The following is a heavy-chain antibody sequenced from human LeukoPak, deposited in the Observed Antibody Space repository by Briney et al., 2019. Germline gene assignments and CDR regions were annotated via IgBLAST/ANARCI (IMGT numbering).Heavy chain of an antibody. J-gene: IGHJ5*02. D-gene: IGHD2-15*01. CDR1: GFTFSSYS. V-gene: IGHV3-21*01. CDR3: ARLNSGSLLMSPWFDP. Sequence: GGSLRLSCAASGFTFSSYSMNWVRQAPGKGLEWVSSISSSSSYIHYADSVKGRFTISRDNAKNSLYLQMNSLRAEDTAVYYCARLNSGSLLMSPWFDPWGQGTLVTVSS. CDR2: ISSSSSYI.